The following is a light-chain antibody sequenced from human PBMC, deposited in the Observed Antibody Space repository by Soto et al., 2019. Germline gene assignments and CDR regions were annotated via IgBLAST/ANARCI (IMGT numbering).Light chain of an antibody. Sequence: ALTQPASVSGSPGQSITISCTGTSSDVGGYNYVSWYQQHPGKAPKLMIFDVNNRPSGISSRFSGSKSGNTASLTISGLQAEDEADYYCCSYTRSTTYVFGTGTKVTVL. V-gene: IGLV2-14*03. CDR1: SSDVGGYNY. CDR3: CSYTRSTTYV. CDR2: DVN. J-gene: IGLJ1*01.